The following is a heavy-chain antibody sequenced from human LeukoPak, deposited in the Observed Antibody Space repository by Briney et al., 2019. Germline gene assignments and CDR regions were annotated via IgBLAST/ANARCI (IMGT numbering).Heavy chain of an antibody. Sequence: PSETLSLTCTVSGGSISSSSYYWGWIRQPPGKGLEWIGSIYYSGSTYYNPSLKSRVTISVDTSKNQFSLKLSSVTAADTAVYCCARPGSTDYWGQGTLVTVSS. CDR1: GGSISSSSYY. CDR3: ARPGSTDY. J-gene: IGHJ4*02. CDR2: IYYSGST. D-gene: IGHD3-10*01. V-gene: IGHV4-39*01.